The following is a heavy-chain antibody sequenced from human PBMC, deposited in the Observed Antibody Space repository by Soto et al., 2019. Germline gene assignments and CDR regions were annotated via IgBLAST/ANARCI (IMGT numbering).Heavy chain of an antibody. V-gene: IGHV3-74*01. Sequence: GGSLRLSCAASGFTFSNYWMHWVRQAPGKGLVWVSRINSDGSTTSYADSVKGRFTISRDNAKNTLYLQMNSLRAEDTAVYYCVRGLPADCSSTSCSPFDSWGQGRMVNVSS. CDR1: GFTFSNYW. CDR3: VRGLPADCSSTSCSPFDS. CDR2: INSDGSTT. D-gene: IGHD2-2*01. J-gene: IGHJ3*02.